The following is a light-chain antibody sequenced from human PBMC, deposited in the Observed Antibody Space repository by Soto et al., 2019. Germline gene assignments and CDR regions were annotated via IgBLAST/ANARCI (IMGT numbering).Light chain of an antibody. Sequence: DIQLTQSPASLSASVGDRVTITCRASQGIRSYLAWYQQKPGKAPKLLIFLASTLQSGVPSRFSGSGSGTDFSLTINSLQPEDVATYYCHYLNSFPLSFGGGTKVDIK. CDR3: HYLNSFPLS. V-gene: IGKV1-9*01. J-gene: IGKJ4*01. CDR1: QGIRSY. CDR2: LAS.